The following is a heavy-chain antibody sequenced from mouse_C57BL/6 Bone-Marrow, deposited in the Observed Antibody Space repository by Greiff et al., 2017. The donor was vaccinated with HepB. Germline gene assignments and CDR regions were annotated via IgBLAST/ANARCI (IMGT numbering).Heavy chain of an antibody. V-gene: IGHV1-53*01. D-gene: IGHD2-1*01. Sequence: VQLQQPGTELVKPGASVKLSCKASGYTFTSYWMHWVKQRPGQGLEWIGNINPSNGGTNYNEKFKSKATLTVDKSSSTAYMQLSSLTSEDSAVYYCARSIISPYGRSPGFAYWGQGTLVTVSA. J-gene: IGHJ3*01. CDR2: INPSNGGT. CDR3: ARSIISPYGRSPGFAY. CDR1: GYTFTSYW.